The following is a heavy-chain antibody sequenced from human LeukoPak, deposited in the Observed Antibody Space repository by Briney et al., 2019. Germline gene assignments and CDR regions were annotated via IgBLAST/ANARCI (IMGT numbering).Heavy chain of an antibody. CDR1: GGSFSGYY. CDR3: ARGRRLSSSWYDY. D-gene: IGHD6-13*01. J-gene: IGHJ4*02. V-gene: IGHV4-34*01. Sequence: PSETLSLTCAVYGGSFSGYYWSWIRQPPGKGLEWIGEINHSGSTNYNPSLKSRVTISVDTSKNQFSLKLSSVTAADTAVYYCARGRRLSSSWYDYWGQGTLVTVSS. CDR2: INHSGST.